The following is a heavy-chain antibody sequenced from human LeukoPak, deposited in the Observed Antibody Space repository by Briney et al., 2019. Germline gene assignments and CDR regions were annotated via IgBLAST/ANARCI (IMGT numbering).Heavy chain of an antibody. D-gene: IGHD1-26*01. CDR3: AKGPYSGSLGNYFDY. V-gene: IGHV3-9*03. J-gene: IGHJ4*02. CDR1: GFIFDDYA. Sequence: GGSLRLSCAASGFIFDDYAMHWVRQAPGKGLEWVSGISWNSGSIAYADSVKGRFTISRDSAKNSLYLQMNSLRAEDMALYYCAKGPYSGSLGNYFDYWGQGTLVTVSS. CDR2: ISWNSGSI.